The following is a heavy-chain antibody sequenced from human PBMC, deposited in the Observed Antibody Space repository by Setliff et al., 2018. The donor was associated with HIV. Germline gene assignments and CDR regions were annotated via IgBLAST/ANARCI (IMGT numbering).Heavy chain of an antibody. Sequence: GGSLRLSCAASGFSFSSYWMSWVRQAPGKGLEWVANIKQDGSDKYYVDSVRGRFTISRDNAKNSLYLRMNSLRAEDTAVYYCARDLGYSNYYYYYAMDVWGQGTTVTVS. CDR1: GFSFSSYW. CDR2: IKQDGSDK. J-gene: IGHJ6*02. D-gene: IGHD4-4*01. V-gene: IGHV3-7*01. CDR3: ARDLGYSNYYYYYAMDV.